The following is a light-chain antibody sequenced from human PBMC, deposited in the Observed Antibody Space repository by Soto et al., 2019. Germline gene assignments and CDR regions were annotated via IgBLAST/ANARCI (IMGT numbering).Light chain of an antibody. CDR2: EVS. Sequence: LTQPASVSGSPGQSITISCTGTSSDVGAYNYVSWYQQHPGKAPKLMIYEVSYRPSGVSDRFSGSRSGNTASLTISGLQAEDESDYYCSSYTSSTTWVFGGGTKLTVL. V-gene: IGLV2-14*01. CDR3: SSYTSSTTWV. CDR1: SSDVGAYNY. J-gene: IGLJ3*02.